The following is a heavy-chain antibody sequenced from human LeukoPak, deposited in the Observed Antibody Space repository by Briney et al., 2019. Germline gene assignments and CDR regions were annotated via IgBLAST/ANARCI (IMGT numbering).Heavy chain of an antibody. V-gene: IGHV4-4*07. D-gene: IGHD3-22*01. CDR1: GGSISSYY. J-gene: IGHJ5*02. Sequence: SETLSLICTVSGGSISSYYWSWIRQPAGKGLEWIGRIYTSGSTNYNPSLKSRITTSVDTSKNQFSLKLSSVTAADTAVYYCARDGHYYDSSAPTFGNWFDPWGQGILVTVSS. CDR3: ARDGHYYDSSAPTFGNWFDP. CDR2: IYTSGST.